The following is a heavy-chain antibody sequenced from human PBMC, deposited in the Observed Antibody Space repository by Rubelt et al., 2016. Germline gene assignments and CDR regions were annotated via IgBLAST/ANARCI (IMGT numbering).Heavy chain of an antibody. Sequence: QVQLVQSGAEVKKPGASVKVSCKASGYTFTSYDINWVRQATGQGLEWMGWINPNSGGTNYAQKFQGRVTMTRDTSVSTAYMGLGRLTSDDTAVYYCARGNSGYDYGLDYWGQGTLVTVSS. CDR3: ARGNSGYDYGLDY. V-gene: IGHV1-2*02. D-gene: IGHD5-12*01. J-gene: IGHJ4*02. CDR1: GYTFTSYD. CDR2: INPNSGGT.